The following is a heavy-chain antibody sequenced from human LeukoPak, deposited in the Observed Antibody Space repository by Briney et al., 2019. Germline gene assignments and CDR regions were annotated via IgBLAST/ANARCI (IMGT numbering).Heavy chain of an antibody. Sequence: AASVKVSCKASGGTFSSYAISWVRQAPGQGLEWMGGIIPIFGTANYAQKFQGRVTITADESTSTAYMELSSLRSEDTAVYYCARALLRYCSSTSCYWFDPWGQGTLVTVSS. CDR3: ARALLRYCSSTSCYWFDP. J-gene: IGHJ5*02. CDR2: IIPIFGTA. V-gene: IGHV1-69*13. D-gene: IGHD2-2*01. CDR1: GGTFSSYA.